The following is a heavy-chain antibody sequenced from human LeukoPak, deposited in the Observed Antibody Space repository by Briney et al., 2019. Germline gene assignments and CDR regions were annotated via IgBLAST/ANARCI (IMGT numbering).Heavy chain of an antibody. J-gene: IGHJ4*02. CDR3: ARDCYKGITMVCH. CDR1: GYTFTGYY. V-gene: IGHV1-2*02. Sequence: WASVKVSCKASGYTFTGYYMHWVRQAPGQGLEWMGWINPNSGGTNYAQKFQGRVTMTRDTSISTAYMELSRLRSDDTAVYYCARDCYKGITMVCHWGQGTLVTVSS. D-gene: IGHD3-10*01. CDR2: INPNSGGT.